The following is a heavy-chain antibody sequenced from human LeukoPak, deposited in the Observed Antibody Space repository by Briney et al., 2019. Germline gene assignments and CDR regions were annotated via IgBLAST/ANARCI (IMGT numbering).Heavy chain of an antibody. CDR2: MNPNSGNT. CDR3: ARGGFTDFWSGYYRWPGPTYYYYYGMDV. Sequence: GASVKVSCKASGYTFTSYDINWVRQATGQGLEWMGWMNPNSGNTGYAQKFQGRVTMTRNTSISTAYMELSSLRSEDTAVYYCARGGFTDFWSGYYRWPGPTYYYYYGMDVWGQGTTVTVSS. V-gene: IGHV1-8*01. J-gene: IGHJ6*02. D-gene: IGHD3-3*01. CDR1: GYTFTSYD.